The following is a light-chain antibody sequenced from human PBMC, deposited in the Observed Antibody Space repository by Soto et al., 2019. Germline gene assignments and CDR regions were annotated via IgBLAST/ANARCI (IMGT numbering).Light chain of an antibody. V-gene: IGKV1-39*01. CDR3: QQSYSTPIT. CDR2: GAS. J-gene: IGKJ5*01. Sequence: DIQMTQSPSSLSASVGDRVTITCRASQSISTYLNWYQQKPGKAPNLLIYGASDLQSGVPSRFSGSGSRTDFTLTISSLQPEDFATYYCQQSYSTPITFGQGTRLEIK. CDR1: QSISTY.